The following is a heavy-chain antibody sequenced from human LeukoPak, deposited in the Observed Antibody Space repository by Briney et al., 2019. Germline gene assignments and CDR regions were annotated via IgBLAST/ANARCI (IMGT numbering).Heavy chain of an antibody. CDR3: ARQGFRRFDP. D-gene: IGHD3-3*01. V-gene: IGHV3-33*01. J-gene: IGHJ5*02. Sequence: GRSLRLSCAASGFTFSSFGMYWVRQAPGKGLDWVAVIWYDGTNNYYEDSVKGRFTISRDNSKNTLFLQMNNLRAEDTAVYYCARQGFRRFDPWGQGTLVTVSS. CDR2: IWYDGTNN. CDR1: GFTFSSFG.